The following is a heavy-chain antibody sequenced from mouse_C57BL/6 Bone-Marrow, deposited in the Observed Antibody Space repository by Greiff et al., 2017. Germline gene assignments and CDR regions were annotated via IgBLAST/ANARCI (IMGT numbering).Heavy chain of an antibody. CDR3: ARAYYSNYVEETGFAY. J-gene: IGHJ3*01. D-gene: IGHD2-5*01. V-gene: IGHV1-55*01. Sequence: QVQLKQPGAELVKPGASVKMSCKASGYTFTSYWITWVKQRPGQGLEWIGDIYPGSGSTNYNEKFKSKATLTVDTSSSTAYMQLSSLTSEDSAVYYCARAYYSNYVEETGFAYWGQGTLVTVSA. CDR2: IYPGSGST. CDR1: GYTFTSYW.